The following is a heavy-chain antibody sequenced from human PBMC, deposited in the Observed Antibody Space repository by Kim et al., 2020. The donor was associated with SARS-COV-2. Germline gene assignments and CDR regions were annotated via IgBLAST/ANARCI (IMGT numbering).Heavy chain of an antibody. V-gene: IGHV1-18*01. D-gene: IGHD3-22*01. Sequence: ASVKVSCKASGYTFTSYGISWVRQAPGQGLEWMGWISAYNGNTNYAQKLQGRVTMTTDTSTSTAYMELRSLRSDDTAVYYCAGGSASEVVVITPDYWGQGTLVTVSS. CDR1: GYTFTSYG. CDR2: ISAYNGNT. CDR3: AGGSASEVVVITPDY. J-gene: IGHJ4*02.